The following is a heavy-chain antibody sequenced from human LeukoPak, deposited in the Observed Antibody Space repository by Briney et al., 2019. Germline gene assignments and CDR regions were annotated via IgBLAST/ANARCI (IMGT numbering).Heavy chain of an antibody. CDR2: IWSDGNNR. J-gene: IGHJ4*02. Sequence: GGSLRLSCAASGFTFRNYGMHWVRQAPGKGLEWVSFIWSDGNNRFYADSVKGRFTISRDNSKNMLYLQMDTLRAEDTALYYCARAKMATIIEAGYWGQGTLVTVSS. V-gene: IGHV3-30*02. D-gene: IGHD5-24*01. CDR1: GFTFRNYG. CDR3: ARAKMATIIEAGY.